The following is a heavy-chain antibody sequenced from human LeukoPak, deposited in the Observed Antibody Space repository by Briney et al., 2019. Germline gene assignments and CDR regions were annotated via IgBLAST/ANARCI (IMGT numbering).Heavy chain of an antibody. D-gene: IGHD3-9*01. Sequence: SETLSLTCTVSIGSLNTYFWTWVRQPAGKGLEWIGRVSDTGRAYYNPSLESRVTISLDTSKNQFSLKVTSVTAADTAVYYCARGKEMTRTSGYYSFDFWGQGTLVTVSS. J-gene: IGHJ4*02. CDR3: ARGKEMTRTSGYYSFDF. V-gene: IGHV4-4*07. CDR2: VSDTGRA. CDR1: IGSLNTYF.